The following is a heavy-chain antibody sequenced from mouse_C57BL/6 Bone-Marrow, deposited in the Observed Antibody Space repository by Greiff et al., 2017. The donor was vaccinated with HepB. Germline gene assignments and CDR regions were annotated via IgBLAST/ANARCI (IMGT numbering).Heavy chain of an antibody. V-gene: IGHV5-15*01. J-gene: IGHJ1*03. D-gene: IGHD1-1*01. Sequence: EVNLVESGGGLVQPGGSLKLSCAASGFTFSDYGMAWVRQAPRKGPEWVAFISNLAYSIYYADTVTGRFTISRENAKNTLYLEMSSLRSEDTAMYYCARKGDYYGIIYWYFDVWGTGTTVTVSS. CDR3: ARKGDYYGIIYWYFDV. CDR2: ISNLAYSI. CDR1: GFTFSDYG.